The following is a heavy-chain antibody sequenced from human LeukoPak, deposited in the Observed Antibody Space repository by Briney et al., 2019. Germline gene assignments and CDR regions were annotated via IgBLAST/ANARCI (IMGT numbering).Heavy chain of an antibody. CDR2: IYYSESA. J-gene: IGHJ2*01. V-gene: IGHV4-59*01. Sequence: SETLSLTCTVSGGSISSYYWSWIRQPPGKGLEWIGYIYYSESANYNPSLKSRVTISVDTSKNQFSLKLSSVTAADTAVYYCANLLRGYWYFDLWGRGTLVTVSS. CDR3: ANLLRGYWYFDL. D-gene: IGHD1-26*01. CDR1: GGSISSYY.